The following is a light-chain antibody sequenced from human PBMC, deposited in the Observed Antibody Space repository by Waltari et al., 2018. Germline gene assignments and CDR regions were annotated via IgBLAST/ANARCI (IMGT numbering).Light chain of an antibody. V-gene: IGLV2-14*01. CDR3: SSYTSSSVYV. Sequence: ALTQPASVSGSPGQSITISCTGTSSDVGGYNYVSWYQQHPGKAPKLMIYDVSKRPSGVSNRFSGSKSGNTASLTISGLQAEDEADYYCSSYTSSSVYVFG. CDR2: DVS. CDR1: SSDVGGYNY. J-gene: IGLJ1*01.